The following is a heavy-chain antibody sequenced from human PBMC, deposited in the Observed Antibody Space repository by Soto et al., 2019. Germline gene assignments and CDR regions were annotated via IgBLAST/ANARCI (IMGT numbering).Heavy chain of an antibody. D-gene: IGHD2-21*01. Sequence: EVQVVESGGGLIHPGGTLTLSCAASGFRVTSGSVTWVRQPPGEGLEWVSVPIRGLSTHFADSVKGRFTVSSDTSHNTLPLHITSLRAEDTAVYYCATDARNVGIGYLDSWGLGALVTVSS. CDR3: ATDARNVGIGYLDS. CDR2: PIRGLST. CDR1: GFRVTSGS. V-gene: IGHV3-53*01. J-gene: IGHJ4*02.